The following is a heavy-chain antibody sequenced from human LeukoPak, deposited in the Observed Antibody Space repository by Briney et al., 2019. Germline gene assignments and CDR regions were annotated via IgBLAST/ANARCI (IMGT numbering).Heavy chain of an antibody. CDR1: GFTVSSNY. Sequence: GGSLRLXCAASGFTVSSNYMSWVRQAPGKGLEWVSVIYSGGSTYYADSVKGRFTISRDNSKNTLYLQMNSLRAEDTAVYYCARGYNWGSPTRNFYYLDVWGKGTTVTVSS. V-gene: IGHV3-53*01. J-gene: IGHJ6*03. CDR2: IYSGGST. CDR3: ARGYNWGSPTRNFYYLDV. D-gene: IGHD7-27*01.